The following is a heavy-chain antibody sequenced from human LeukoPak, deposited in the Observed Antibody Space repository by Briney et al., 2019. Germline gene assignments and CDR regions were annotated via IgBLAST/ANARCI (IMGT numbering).Heavy chain of an antibody. Sequence: GGSLRLSCAASEVTVTSNYLSWVRQAPGKGLQWVSVIYPGGDIYYADSVKGRFIISRDNSKNTLSLQMNSLTADDTAVYYCARVGASAYIYSRFEERQKNFFDYWGQGTLVTVSS. CDR1: EVTVTSNY. V-gene: IGHV3-53*01. CDR3: ARVGASAYIYSRFEERQKNFFDY. J-gene: IGHJ4*02. CDR2: IYPGGDI. D-gene: IGHD1-26*01.